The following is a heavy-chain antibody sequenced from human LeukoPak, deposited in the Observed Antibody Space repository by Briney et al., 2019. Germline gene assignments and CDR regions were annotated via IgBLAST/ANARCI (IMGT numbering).Heavy chain of an antibody. CDR2: ISSSGSTI. CDR3: MRGATDTTRWFDP. Sequence: PGGSLRLSCAASGFTFSSYEMNWVRQAPGKGLEWVSYISSSGSTIFYADSVKGRFTIPRDNAKNSLYLQMNGLRAEDTAAYYCMRGATDTTRWFDPWGQGTLVTVSS. V-gene: IGHV3-48*03. D-gene: IGHD1-7*01. CDR1: GFTFSSYE. J-gene: IGHJ5*02.